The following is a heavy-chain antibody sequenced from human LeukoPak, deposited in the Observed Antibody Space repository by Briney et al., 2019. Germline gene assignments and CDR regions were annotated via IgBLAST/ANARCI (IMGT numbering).Heavy chain of an antibody. D-gene: IGHD5-18*01. Sequence: GGSLRLSCAASGFTFSSYSMNWVRQAPGKGLEWVSSISSSSSYIYYAESVKGRFTISRDNAKNSLYLQMNSLRAEDTAVYYCARDQPSVDTAMAKFDYWGQGTLVTVSS. CDR2: ISSSSSYI. V-gene: IGHV3-21*01. CDR1: GFTFSSYS. J-gene: IGHJ4*02. CDR3: ARDQPSVDTAMAKFDY.